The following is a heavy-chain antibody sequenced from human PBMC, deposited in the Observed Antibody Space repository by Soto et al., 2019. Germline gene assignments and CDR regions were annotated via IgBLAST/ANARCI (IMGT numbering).Heavy chain of an antibody. J-gene: IGHJ3*02. D-gene: IGHD5-12*01. CDR2: LSGSGGST. CDR1: GFTFSSYA. V-gene: IGHV3-23*01. CDR3: AKGVRYSGYLNHDAFDX. Sequence: GGSLRLSFAASGFTFSSYAMNWVRQAPGKGLEWVSGLSGSGGSTKYADSVKGRLTISRDNSKNTLYLQMNSLRAEDTAVYYCAKGVRYSGYLNHDAFDXWGQGTLVTVS.